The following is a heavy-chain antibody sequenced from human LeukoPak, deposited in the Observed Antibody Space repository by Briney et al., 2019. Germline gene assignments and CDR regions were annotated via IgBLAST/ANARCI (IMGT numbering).Heavy chain of an antibody. Sequence: GGSLRLSCAASGFTFEDYTMHWVRQAPGKGLEWVSLSWDGGSTHYADSVKGRFTISRDDSKNSLYLQMNSLRAEDTAVYYCARLNPSWHPSGYYYYMDVWGKGTTVTISS. CDR1: GFTFEDYT. CDR2: SWDGGST. CDR3: ARLNPSWHPSGYYYYMDV. D-gene: IGHD2-2*01. J-gene: IGHJ6*03. V-gene: IGHV3-43*01.